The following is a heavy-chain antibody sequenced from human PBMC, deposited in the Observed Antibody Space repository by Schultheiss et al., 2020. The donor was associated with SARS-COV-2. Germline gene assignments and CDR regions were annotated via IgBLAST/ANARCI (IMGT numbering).Heavy chain of an antibody. V-gene: IGHV4-34*01. CDR2: IYYSGST. CDR3: AGSIVLMPPGWFDP. Sequence: SETLSLTCAVYGGSFSGYYWSWIRQPPGKGLEWIGSIYYSGSTYYNPSLKSRVTISVDTSKNQFSLKLSSVTAADTAVYYCAGSIVLMPPGWFDPWGQGTLVTVSS. D-gene: IGHD2-8*01. CDR1: GGSFSGYY. J-gene: IGHJ5*02.